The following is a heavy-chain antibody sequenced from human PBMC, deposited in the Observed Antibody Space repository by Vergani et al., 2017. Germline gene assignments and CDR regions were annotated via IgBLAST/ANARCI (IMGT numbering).Heavy chain of an antibody. CDR2: INSDGSST. D-gene: IGHD3-16*02. V-gene: IGHV3-74*02. CDR1: GFRFSDYG. J-gene: IGHJ3*02. CDR3: ARRAAYDYVWRGSRYRSQVSDAFDI. Sequence: VQMVESGGGVVQPGRSLRLSCAVSGFRFSDYGMHWVRQAPGRGLEWVSRINSDGSSTSYADSVKGRFTISRDNAKNTLYLQMNSLRAEDTAVYYCARRAAYDYVWRGSRYRSQVSDAFDIWGQGTMVTVSS.